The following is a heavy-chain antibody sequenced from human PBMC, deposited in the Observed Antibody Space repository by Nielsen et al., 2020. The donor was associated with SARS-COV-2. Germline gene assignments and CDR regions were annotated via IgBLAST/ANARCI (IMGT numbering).Heavy chain of an antibody. D-gene: IGHD3-9*01. J-gene: IGHJ3*02. CDR3: SRDTTDYDDIVESAFDI. CDR2: IKSKTDGGTT. Sequence: GESLKISCAASGFTFSNAWMSWVRQAPGKGLEWVGRIKSKTDGGTTDYAAPVKGRFTISRDDSKNTLYLQMNSLKTEDTAVYYCSRDTTDYDDIVESAFDIWGQGTMVTVSS. CDR1: GFTFSNAW. V-gene: IGHV3-15*01.